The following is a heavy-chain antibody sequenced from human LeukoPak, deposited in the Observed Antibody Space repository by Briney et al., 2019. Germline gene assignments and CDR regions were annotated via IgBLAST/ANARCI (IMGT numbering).Heavy chain of an antibody. Sequence: KSGGSLRLSCVASGFTFSDYYMSWIRQAPGKGLEWVSYIPSTSSYTSYADSVKGRFTISRDNAKNSLYLQMSSLRAEDTAVYYCASDREYYYGSGSFDYWGQGTLVTVSS. V-gene: IGHV3-11*05. CDR2: IPSTSSYT. D-gene: IGHD3-10*01. CDR1: GFTFSDYY. CDR3: ASDREYYYGSGSFDY. J-gene: IGHJ4*02.